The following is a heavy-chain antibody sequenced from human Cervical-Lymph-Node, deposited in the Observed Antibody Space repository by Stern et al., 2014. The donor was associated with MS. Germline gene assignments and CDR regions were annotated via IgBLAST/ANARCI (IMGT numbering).Heavy chain of an antibody. Sequence: EMQLVESGGGLVKPGGSLRLSCAASGFTFSTYNMTLVRQAPGKGLGWVSSISSSSSYIYYADSVKGRFTISRDNAKSSLYLQMNSLRVEDTAVYYCARSGIAARFYYFGMDVWGQGTTVTVSS. D-gene: IGHD6-13*01. CDR3: ARSGIAARFYYFGMDV. CDR2: ISSSSSYI. J-gene: IGHJ6*02. V-gene: IGHV3-21*01. CDR1: GFTFSTYN.